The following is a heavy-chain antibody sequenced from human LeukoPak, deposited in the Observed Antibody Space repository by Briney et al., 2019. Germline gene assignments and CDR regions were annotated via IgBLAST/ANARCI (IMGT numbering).Heavy chain of an antibody. CDR1: GFIFSDHY. CDR3: ARTYYYDSSGYREDWFDP. Sequence: GGSLRLSCAASGFIFSDHYMDWVRQAPGKGLEWVSYITSSSSYTNYADSVKGRFTISRDNAKNSLFLQMNSLRAEDTAVYYCARTYYYDSSGYREDWFDPWGQGTLVTVSS. V-gene: IGHV3-11*06. D-gene: IGHD3-22*01. J-gene: IGHJ5*02. CDR2: ITSSSSYT.